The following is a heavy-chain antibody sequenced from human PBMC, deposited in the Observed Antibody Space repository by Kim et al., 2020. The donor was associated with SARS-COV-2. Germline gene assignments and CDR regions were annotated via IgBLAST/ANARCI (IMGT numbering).Heavy chain of an antibody. CDR3: ARELSTWPNWFDP. J-gene: IGHJ5*02. Sequence: NSTPSLRGRVTISRDRSKTRFSLNLSSVTAADTAVYYCARELSTWPNWFDPWGQGTLVTVSS. V-gene: IGHV4-59*01.